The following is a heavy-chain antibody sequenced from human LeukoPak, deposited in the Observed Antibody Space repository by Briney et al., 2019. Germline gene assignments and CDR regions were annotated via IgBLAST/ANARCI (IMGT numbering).Heavy chain of an antibody. V-gene: IGHV1-3*04. D-gene: IGHD2-2*01. J-gene: IGHJ4*02. CDR1: GYTFTSYT. CDR3: ARDFFGSSRPSDY. Sequence: ASVKVSCKASGYTFTSYTIHWVRQAPGQRLEWMGWINTGNGNTKYSQKFQGRVTITRDTSASTAYMELSSLGSEDTAVYYCARDFFGSSRPSDYWGQGTLVTVSS. CDR2: INTGNGNT.